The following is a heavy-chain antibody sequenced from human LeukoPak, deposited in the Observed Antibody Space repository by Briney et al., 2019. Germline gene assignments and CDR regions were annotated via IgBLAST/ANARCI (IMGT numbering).Heavy chain of an antibody. J-gene: IGHJ5*02. CDR1: GGSISSYY. CDR2: IYYSGST. D-gene: IGHD3-22*01. Sequence: PSETPSLTCTVSGGSISSYYWSWIRQPPGKGLEWIGYIYYSGSTNYNPSLKSRVTISVDTSKNQFSLKLSSVTAADTAVYYCARDSGDSSGYYYYRGSSGFDPWGQGTLVTVSS. CDR3: ARDSGDSSGYYYYRGSSGFDP. V-gene: IGHV4-59*01.